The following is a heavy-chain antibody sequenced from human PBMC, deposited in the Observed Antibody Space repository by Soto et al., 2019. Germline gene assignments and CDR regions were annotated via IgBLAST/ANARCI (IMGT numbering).Heavy chain of an antibody. D-gene: IGHD1-1*01. V-gene: IGHV1-69*01. CDR3: ARGPILPGATSWLDP. CDR1: GGIFSSFS. J-gene: IGHJ5*02. Sequence: QVQLVQSGAEVKTPGSSVEVSCKASGGIFSSFSITWVRQVPGHGLEWMGGIIPMTGTPNYAEKFQGRLTLTSPASTRTAYLVLTSLTSEDTALYYCARGPILPGATSWLDPWGQRNVVFVSS. CDR2: IIPMTGTP.